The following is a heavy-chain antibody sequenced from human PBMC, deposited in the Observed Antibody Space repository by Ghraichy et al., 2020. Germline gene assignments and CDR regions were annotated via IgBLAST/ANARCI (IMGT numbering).Heavy chain of an antibody. CDR1: GGSISSGGYY. V-gene: IGHV4-31*03. Sequence: SETLSLTCTVSGGSISSGGYYWSWIRQHPGKGLEWIGYIYYSGSTYYNPSLKSRVTISVDTSKNQFSLKLSSVTAADTAVYYCAREGSTYYYGSGSYTYFDYWGQGTLVTVSS. CDR2: IYYSGST. CDR3: AREGSTYYYGSGSYTYFDY. J-gene: IGHJ4*02. D-gene: IGHD3-10*01.